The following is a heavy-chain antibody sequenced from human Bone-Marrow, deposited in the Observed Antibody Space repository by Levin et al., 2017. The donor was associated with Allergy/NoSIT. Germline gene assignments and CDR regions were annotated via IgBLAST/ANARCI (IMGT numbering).Heavy chain of an antibody. CDR2: IKQDGNEK. CDR3: ARDQSPARGIAWFESFEI. D-gene: IGHD3-9*01. CDR1: GFTFSNYW. V-gene: IGHV3-7*01. Sequence: GGSLRLSFVASGFTFSNYWMTWVRQAPGKGLEWVANIKQDGNEKHYVDSVEGRFTISRDNSKNSLYLQMNSLRAEDTAVYSCARDQSPARGIAWFESFEIWGQGTMVIVSS. J-gene: IGHJ3*02.